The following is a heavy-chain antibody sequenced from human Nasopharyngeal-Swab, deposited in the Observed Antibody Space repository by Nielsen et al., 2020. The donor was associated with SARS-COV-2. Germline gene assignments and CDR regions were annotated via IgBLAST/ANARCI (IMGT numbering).Heavy chain of an antibody. CDR1: GGSFSGYY. Sequence: SETLSLTCAVYGGSFSGYYFSWIRQPPGKGLEWIGAINHRGSTNYNPSLKSRVTISVDTSKNQFSLKLSSVTAADTAVYYCARGFDIVLMVYAIRSNWFDLWGQGTLVTGSS. CDR3: ARGFDIVLMVYAIRSNWFDL. CDR2: INHRGST. D-gene: IGHD2-8*01. V-gene: IGHV4-34*01. J-gene: IGHJ5*02.